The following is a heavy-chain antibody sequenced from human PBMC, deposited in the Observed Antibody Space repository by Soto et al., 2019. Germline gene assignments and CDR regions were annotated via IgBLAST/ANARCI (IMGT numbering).Heavy chain of an antibody. D-gene: IGHD3-3*01. J-gene: IGHJ6*03. CDR2: ISYDGSNK. CDR3: AKDHSRVYDFWSGTGYMYG. CDR1: GFTFSSYG. V-gene: IGHV3-30*18. Sequence: GGSLRLSCAASGFTFSSYGMHWFRQAPGKGLEWVAVISYDGSNKYYADSVKGRFTISRDNSKNTLYLQMNSLRAEDTAVYYCAKDHSRVYDFWSGTGYMYGWGQGTSVTVAS.